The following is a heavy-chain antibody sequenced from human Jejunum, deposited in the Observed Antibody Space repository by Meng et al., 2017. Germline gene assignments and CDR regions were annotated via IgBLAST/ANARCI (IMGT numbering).Heavy chain of an antibody. D-gene: IGHD3-16*02. CDR3: AREWSGSFRHFDY. V-gene: IGHV4-4*02. CDR1: GGSIISSDW. J-gene: IGHJ4*02. Sequence: QLRREAPGPGLVRRSRTRSLTCGVSGGSIISSDWCGWVRQPPGKGLEWIGEIHHSGSTNYNPSLKSRVTISVDKSKNQFSLKLSSVTAADTAVYYCAREWSGSFRHFDYWGQGTLVTVSS. CDR2: IHHSGST.